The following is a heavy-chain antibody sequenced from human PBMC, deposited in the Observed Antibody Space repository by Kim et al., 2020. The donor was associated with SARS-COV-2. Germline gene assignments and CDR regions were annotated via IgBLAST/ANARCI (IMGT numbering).Heavy chain of an antibody. CDR2: INPSGGST. J-gene: IGHJ6*02. CDR1: GYTFTSYY. CDR3: ARVEKYSSSWYAQYYYGMDV. Sequence: ASVKVSCKASGYTFTSYYMHWVRQAPGQGLEWMGIINPSGGSTSYAQKFQGRVTMTRDTSTSTVYMELSSLRSEDTAVYYCARVEKYSSSWYAQYYYGMDVWGQGTTVTVSS. D-gene: IGHD6-13*01. V-gene: IGHV1-46*01.